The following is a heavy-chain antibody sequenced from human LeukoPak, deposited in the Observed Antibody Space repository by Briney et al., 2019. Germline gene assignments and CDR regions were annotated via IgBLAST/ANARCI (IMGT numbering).Heavy chain of an antibody. D-gene: IGHD1-26*01. Sequence: GGSLRLSCATSGFTFSSYGMHWGRQAPGKGLEWVAFIRYDGSNEYYVDSVKGRFTISRDNSKNTLYLQMNSLRAEDTAVYYCAKGWDNFYFYYYMDVWGKGTMVTVSS. CDR2: IRYDGSNE. CDR1: GFTFSSYG. J-gene: IGHJ6*03. CDR3: AKGWDNFYFYYYMDV. V-gene: IGHV3-30*02.